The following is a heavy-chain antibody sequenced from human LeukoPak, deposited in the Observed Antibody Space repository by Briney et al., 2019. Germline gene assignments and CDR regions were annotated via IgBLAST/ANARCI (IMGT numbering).Heavy chain of an antibody. Sequence: GSSVKVSCKASGGTFSSYAISWVRQAPGQGLEWMGGIIPIFGTANYAQKFQGRVTITTDESTSTAYMELSSLRAEDTAVYYCARHDGYDYGGGFDYWGQGTLVTVSS. J-gene: IGHJ4*02. CDR2: IIPIFGTA. CDR3: ARHDGYDYGGGFDY. CDR1: GGTFSSYA. D-gene: IGHD5-12*01. V-gene: IGHV1-69*05.